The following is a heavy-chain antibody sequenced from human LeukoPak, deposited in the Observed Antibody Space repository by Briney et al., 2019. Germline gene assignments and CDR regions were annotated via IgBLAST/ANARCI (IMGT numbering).Heavy chain of an antibody. CDR3: ARVPQGSSWPYYIDY. D-gene: IGHD6-13*01. J-gene: IGHJ4*02. CDR2: IVPILGTA. V-gene: IGHV1-69*04. Sequence: SVKVSCMASGGTFSTYAISGVRQAPGQGVEWVGSIVPILGTANYAQNCQGRVTITADRSTTTAYMELSSLRSEDTAVYYCARVPQGSSWPYYIDYWGQGTLVTVSS. CDR1: GGTFSTYA.